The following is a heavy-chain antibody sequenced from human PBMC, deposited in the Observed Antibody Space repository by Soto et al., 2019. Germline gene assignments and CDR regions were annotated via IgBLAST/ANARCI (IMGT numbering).Heavy chain of an antibody. Sequence: GGSLRLSCVASGFTLRTSGMHWVRQAPSKGLEWVAVMSNDGTKKFYADSVKGRFIISRDNSKNTLYLQMFSLRIEDTAVYYCAKDRLRAGGMVPIQLDAFDFWGRGTMVTVSS. CDR2: MSNDGTKK. V-gene: IGHV3-30*18. D-gene: IGHD3-16*01. J-gene: IGHJ3*01. CDR3: AKDRLRAGGMVPIQLDAFDF. CDR1: GFTLRTSG.